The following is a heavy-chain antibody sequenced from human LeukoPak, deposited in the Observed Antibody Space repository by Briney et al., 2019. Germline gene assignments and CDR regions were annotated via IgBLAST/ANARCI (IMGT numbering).Heavy chain of an antibody. D-gene: IGHD3-16*02. V-gene: IGHV3-30-3*01. CDR3: ARGDYVWGSYRYFDY. Sequence: PGGSLRLSCAASGFTFSSYAMHWVRQAPGKGLEWVAVISYGGSNKYYADSVKGRFTISRDNAKNTLYLQMNSLRAEDTAVYYCARGDYVWGSYRYFDYWGQGTLVTVSS. CDR2: ISYGGSNK. CDR1: GFTFSSYA. J-gene: IGHJ4*02.